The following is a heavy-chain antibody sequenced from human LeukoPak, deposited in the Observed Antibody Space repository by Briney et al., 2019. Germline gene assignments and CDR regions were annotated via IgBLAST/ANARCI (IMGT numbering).Heavy chain of an antibody. Sequence: PGGSLRLSCAASGFTFSSYSMNWVRQAPGKGLEGVSSISSSSSYIYYADSVKGRFTISRDNAKNSLYLQMNSLRAEDTAVYYCAMYYDYVWGSYTPSPFDYWGQGTLVTVSS. D-gene: IGHD3-16*01. CDR1: GFTFSSYS. CDR2: ISSSSSYI. CDR3: AMYYDYVWGSYTPSPFDY. J-gene: IGHJ4*02. V-gene: IGHV3-21*01.